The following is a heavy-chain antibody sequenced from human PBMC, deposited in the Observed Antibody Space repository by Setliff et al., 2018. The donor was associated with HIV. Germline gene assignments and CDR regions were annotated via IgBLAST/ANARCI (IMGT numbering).Heavy chain of an antibody. CDR2: IYYSGRT. CDR1: GGSISNYY. D-gene: IGHD3-10*01. J-gene: IGHJ6*03. Sequence: SETLSLTCTVFGGSISNYYWSWIRQPPGKGLEWIGYIYYSGRTNYNPSLKSRVTISLDTSKNQFSLNLSAVTAADTAVYYCARGSVFWDRGNHYQYMDVWAKGTAVTVSS. V-gene: IGHV4-59*12. CDR3: ARGSVFWDRGNHYQYMDV.